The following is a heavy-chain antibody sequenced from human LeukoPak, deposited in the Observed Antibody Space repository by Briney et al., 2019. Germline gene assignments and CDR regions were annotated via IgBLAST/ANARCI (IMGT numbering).Heavy chain of an antibody. CDR2: ISYDGSNK. CDR1: GFTFSSYA. CDR3: ARLVPDTAMVGVDY. Sequence: GGSLRLSCAASGFTFSSYAMHWVRQAPGKGLEWVAVISYDGSNKYYADSVKGRFTISRDNSKNTLYLQMNSLRAEDTAVYYCARLVPDTAMVGVDYWGQGTLVTVSS. V-gene: IGHV3-30-3*01. D-gene: IGHD5-18*01. J-gene: IGHJ4*02.